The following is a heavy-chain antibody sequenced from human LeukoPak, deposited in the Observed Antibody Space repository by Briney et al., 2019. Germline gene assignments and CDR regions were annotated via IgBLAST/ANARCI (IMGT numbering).Heavy chain of an antibody. CDR3: AKGSSGYFADL. J-gene: IGHJ5*02. Sequence: PGGSLRLSCAASGFIFTNYGLIWVRQAPGKGREWVSAISNDGGGTQYADFVEGRFTISRDNSKNTLFLQMSSLRAEDTALYYCAKGSSGYFADLWGQGTLVTVSS. CDR1: GFIFTNYG. D-gene: IGHD3-22*01. V-gene: IGHV3-23*01. CDR2: ISNDGGGT.